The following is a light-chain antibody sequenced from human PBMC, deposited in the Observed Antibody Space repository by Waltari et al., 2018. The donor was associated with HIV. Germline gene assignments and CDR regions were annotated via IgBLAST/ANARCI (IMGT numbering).Light chain of an antibody. CDR3: SSYADSNKV. V-gene: IGLV2-8*01. Sequence: QSALTQPPSASGSPGQSVTISCTGTSSDVGGYNYVSWYQQHPGKAPKLMIYEVSKRPSGVPDRFSGSKSGNTASLTVSGLQAEDEADYYCSSYADSNKVFGGGTKLTVL. CDR1: SSDVGGYNY. CDR2: EVS. J-gene: IGLJ3*02.